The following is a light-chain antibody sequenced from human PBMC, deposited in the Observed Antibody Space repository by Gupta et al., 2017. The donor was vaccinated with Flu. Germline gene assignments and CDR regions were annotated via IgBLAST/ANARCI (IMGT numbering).Light chain of an antibody. CDR3: QQSFITPRT. CDR2: TAS. CDR1: QSITTY. V-gene: IGKV1-39*01. Sequence: DIQMTQSPSSLSASVGYRITITCRASQSITTYLNWYQQKPGKAPKLLIYTASSLQSGVPSRFSGSGSGTDFTLTISSLQPEDFATYYCQQSFITPRTFGGGTKVEIK. J-gene: IGKJ4*01.